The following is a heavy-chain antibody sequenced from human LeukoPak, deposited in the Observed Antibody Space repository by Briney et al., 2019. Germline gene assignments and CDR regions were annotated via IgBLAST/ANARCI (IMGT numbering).Heavy chain of an antibody. CDR3: ARDFVYITVDTPSQFYYHMDV. V-gene: IGHV3-7*01. CDR1: GFTFSNYW. CDR2: IKQDGSEI. D-gene: IGHD5-18*01. Sequence: GGSLRLSCADSGFTFSNYWMSWVRQAPGKGQEWVANIKQDGSEIYYVDSVKGRFTISRDNAKNSLYLQQNNLRAEDTAIYYCARDFVYITVDTPSQFYYHMDVWGKGTTVTISS. J-gene: IGHJ6*03.